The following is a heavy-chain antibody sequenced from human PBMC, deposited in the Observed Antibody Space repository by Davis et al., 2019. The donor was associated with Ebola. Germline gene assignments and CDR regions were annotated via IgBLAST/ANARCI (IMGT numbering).Heavy chain of an antibody. D-gene: IGHD6-13*01. V-gene: IGHV3-53*04. CDR1: GFTISSNY. CDR3: SSLDSSIVWYYFDY. J-gene: IGHJ4*02. Sequence: GESLNISCAASGFTISSNYMSWLRQAPGKWLEWVPVIYSGGITYYADSVKGRFTIPRHNSKNTLYLQMNRLRAEDTAVYYCSSLDSSIVWYYFDYWGQGTLVTGSS. CDR2: IYSGGIT.